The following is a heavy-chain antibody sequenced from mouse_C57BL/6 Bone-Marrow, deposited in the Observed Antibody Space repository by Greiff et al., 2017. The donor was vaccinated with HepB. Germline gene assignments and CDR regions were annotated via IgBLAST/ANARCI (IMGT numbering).Heavy chain of an antibody. J-gene: IGHJ2*01. V-gene: IGHV5-6*02. CDR2: ISSGGSYT. CDR3: ARFYDGLGNY. CDR1: GFTFSSYG. D-gene: IGHD2-3*01. Sequence: DVMLVESGGDLVKPGGSLKLSCAASGFTFSSYGMSWVRQTPDKRLEWVATISSGGSYTYYPDSVKGRFTISRDNAKNTLYLQMSSLKSEDTAMYYCARFYDGLGNYWGQGTTLTVS.